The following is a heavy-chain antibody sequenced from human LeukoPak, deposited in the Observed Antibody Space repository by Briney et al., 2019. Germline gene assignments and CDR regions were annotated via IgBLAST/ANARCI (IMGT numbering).Heavy chain of an antibody. D-gene: IGHD1-1*01. CDR3: ARGYGWNDKAADWFDP. CDR1: GYTFTGYY. CDR2: INPNSGGT. J-gene: IGHJ5*02. V-gene: IGHV1-2*05. Sequence: GASVKVSCKASGYTFTGYYMHWVRQAPGQGLEWMGRINPNSGGTNYAQKFQGRVTMTRDTSMSTAYMELSRLRSDDTGVYYGARGYGWNDKAADWFDPWGQPTLVSVCS.